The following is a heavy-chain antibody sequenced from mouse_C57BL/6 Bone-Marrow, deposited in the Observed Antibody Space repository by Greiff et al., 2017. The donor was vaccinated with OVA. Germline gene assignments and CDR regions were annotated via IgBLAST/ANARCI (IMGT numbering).Heavy chain of an antibody. J-gene: IGHJ1*03. CDR2: IYPRSGNT. V-gene: IGHV1-81*01. CDR3: ARSYYYGSSYVGGYFDV. D-gene: IGHD1-1*01. Sequence: QVQLQQSGAELARPGASVKLSCKASGYTFTSYGISWVKQRTGQGLEWIGEIYPRSGNTYYNEKVKGKATLTADKSSSTAYMELRSLTSEDSAVYFCARSYYYGSSYVGGYFDVWGTGTTVTVSS. CDR1: GYTFTSYG.